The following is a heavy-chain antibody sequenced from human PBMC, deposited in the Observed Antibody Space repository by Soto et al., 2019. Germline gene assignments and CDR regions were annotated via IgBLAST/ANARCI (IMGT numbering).Heavy chain of an antibody. D-gene: IGHD3-22*01. CDR3: TRGEGSAYDWGLYFDD. CDR2: ISGSGDTT. V-gene: IGHV3-23*01. CDR1: GFTFNTTD. Sequence: GGTLRLACAAAGFTFNTTDMSGVRQAPGKGLEWVSVISGSGDTTDYGDSVKGRFTISRDNSKNTLYLQMNSLTVEDTATYYCTRGEGSAYDWGLYFDDWGQGTVVTVSS. J-gene: IGHJ4*02.